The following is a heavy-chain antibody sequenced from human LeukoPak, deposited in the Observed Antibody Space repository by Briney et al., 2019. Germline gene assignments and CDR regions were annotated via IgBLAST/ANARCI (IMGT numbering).Heavy chain of an antibody. V-gene: IGHV3-23*01. CDR1: GFTVSDYY. CDR2: ISGSGDTT. J-gene: IGHJ4*02. CDR3: AKDQTPYY. Sequence: SGGSLRLSCAASGFTVSDYYMSWIRQAPGEGLEWVSGISGSGDTTYYADSVKGRFTISRDNSKNTLYLQMNSLRAEDTAVYFCAKDQTPYYWGQGTLVTVSS.